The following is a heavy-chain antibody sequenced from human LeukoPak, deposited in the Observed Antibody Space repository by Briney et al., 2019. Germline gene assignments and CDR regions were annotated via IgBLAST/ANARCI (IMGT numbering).Heavy chain of an antibody. CDR1: GYSFTGYY. D-gene: IGHD3-22*01. V-gene: IGHV1-2*02. CDR2: VNSNIGDT. CDR3: ARDVLGYDSSASD. Sequence: GASVKVSCKASGYSFTGYYIHWVRQAPGQGLEWMGWVNSNIGDTYYAQKFRGRLAITRDKSITTVHMELSSLRSNGTAVYYCARDVLGYDSSASDWGQGTLVTVSS. J-gene: IGHJ4*02.